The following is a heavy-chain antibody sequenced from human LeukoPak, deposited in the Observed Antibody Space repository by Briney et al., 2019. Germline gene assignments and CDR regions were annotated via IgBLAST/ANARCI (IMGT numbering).Heavy chain of an antibody. J-gene: IGHJ5*02. Sequence: GGSLRLSCAASGFTFSNFWMSWVRQAPGKGREWVANIKRDGSEKYYVDSVKGRFTISRDNAKNSLYLQMNSLRAEDTAVYYCAREISSWYRTEGRFDPWGQGTLVTVSS. CDR3: AREISSWYRTEGRFDP. CDR2: IKRDGSEK. CDR1: GFTFSNFW. D-gene: IGHD6-13*01. V-gene: IGHV3-7*01.